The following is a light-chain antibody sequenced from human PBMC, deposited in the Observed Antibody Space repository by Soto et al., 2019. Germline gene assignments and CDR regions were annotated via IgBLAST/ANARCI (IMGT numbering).Light chain of an antibody. J-gene: IGKJ2*01. Sequence: EIVLTQSPGTLSLSPGERATLSCRAGQSVSSSYLAWYQQKPGQAPRLLIYGASSRATGIPDRFSGSGSGTDFTLSISRLEPQDFAVYYCQQHGSSPETFGQGTKLEIK. CDR2: GAS. CDR1: QSVSSSY. V-gene: IGKV3-20*01. CDR3: QQHGSSPET.